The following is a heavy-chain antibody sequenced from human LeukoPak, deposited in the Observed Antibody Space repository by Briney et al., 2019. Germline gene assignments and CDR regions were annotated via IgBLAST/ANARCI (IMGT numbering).Heavy chain of an antibody. D-gene: IGHD1-1*01. CDR1: GFMFGDHA. Sequence: PGGSLRLSCTASGFMFGDHAMSWVRQAPGKGLEWVGFIRSKAYRGTMEYAPSVKGRFTISRDDFNGIAYLQMNSLNAEDTAVYYCTRRTIQLRLHNGMDVWGQGTTVIVSS. V-gene: IGHV3-49*04. J-gene: IGHJ6*02. CDR2: IRSKAYRGTM. CDR3: TRRTIQLRLHNGMDV.